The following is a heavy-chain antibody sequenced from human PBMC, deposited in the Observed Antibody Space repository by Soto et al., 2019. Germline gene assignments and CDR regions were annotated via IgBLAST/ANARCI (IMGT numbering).Heavy chain of an antibody. J-gene: IGHJ5*02. CDR3: ARGVQTTVTTSNLKYKPRWCDP. V-gene: IGHV4-31*03. Sequence: QVQLQESGPGLVKPSQTLSLTCTVSGGSISSGGYYWSWIRQHPGKGLEWIGYIYSSGSTYYNPSLKSRVTISVDTSKNQFSLKLSSVTAADTAVYYCARGVQTTVTTSNLKYKPRWCDPWGQGTLVTVSS. D-gene: IGHD4-17*01. CDR2: IYSSGST. CDR1: GGSISSGGYY.